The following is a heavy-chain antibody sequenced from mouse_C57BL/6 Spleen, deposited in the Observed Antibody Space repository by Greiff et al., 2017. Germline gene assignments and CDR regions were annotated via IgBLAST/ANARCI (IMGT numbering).Heavy chain of an antibody. CDR1: GYTFTSYG. CDR3: ARSLDSSGYGY. CDR2: IYPRSGNT. V-gene: IGHV1-81*01. J-gene: IGHJ2*01. Sequence: QVQLKQSGAELARPGASVKLSCKASGYTFTSYGISWVKQRTGQGLEWIGEIYPRSGNTYYNEKFKGKATLTADKSSSTAYMERRSLTSEDSAVYFCARSLDSSGYGYGGQGTTLTVSS. D-gene: IGHD3-2*02.